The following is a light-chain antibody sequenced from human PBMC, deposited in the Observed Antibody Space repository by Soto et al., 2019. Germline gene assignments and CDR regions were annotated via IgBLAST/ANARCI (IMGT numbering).Light chain of an antibody. CDR1: QSLFDSSTNKNY. CDR2: WAS. Sequence: IVMTQSPDSLAVSLGERATVNCNSSQSLFDSSTNKNYLAWYQQKPGQPPKLLIYWASSRESGVPDRFSGSGSGTHFTLTINTLQGEDVAVYYCQQYYSSLWTFGQGSKVEVK. CDR3: QQYYSSLWT. V-gene: IGKV4-1*01. J-gene: IGKJ1*01.